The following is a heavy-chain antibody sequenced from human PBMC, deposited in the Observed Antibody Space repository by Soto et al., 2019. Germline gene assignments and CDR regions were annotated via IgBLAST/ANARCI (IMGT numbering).Heavy chain of an antibody. CDR1: AFTFSSYA. V-gene: IGHV3-33*01. CDR3: AADVDPGMVTGY. J-gene: IGHJ4*02. D-gene: IGHD5-18*01. Sequence: QVQLVESGGGVVQPGRSLRLSCAASAFTFSSYAMHWVRQAPGKGLEWVAVIWYDGSNKYYSDSVKGRFTISRDNSRNTLYLQMNSLRPEDTAVYYCAADVDPGMVTGYWGQGTLVSVSS. CDR2: IWYDGSNK.